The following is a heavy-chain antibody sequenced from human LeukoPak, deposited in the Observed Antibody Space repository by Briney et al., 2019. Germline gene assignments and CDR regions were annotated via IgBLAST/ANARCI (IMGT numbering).Heavy chain of an antibody. CDR3: ARVAVRPPNDAFDI. CDR1: GFTFSSYS. J-gene: IGHJ3*02. D-gene: IGHD3-10*01. CDR2: ISSSSSYI. V-gene: IGHV3-21*01. Sequence: GGSLRLSCAASGFTFSSYSMNWVRQAPGKGLEWVSSISSSSSYIYYADSVKGRFTISRDNAKNSLYLQMNSLRAEDTAVYYCARVAVRPPNDAFDIWGQGTMVTVSS.